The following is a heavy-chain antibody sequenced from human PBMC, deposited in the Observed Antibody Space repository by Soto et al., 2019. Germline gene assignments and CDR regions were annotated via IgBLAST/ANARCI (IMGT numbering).Heavy chain of an antibody. V-gene: IGHV3-21*01. CDR2: ISSSTLYI. D-gene: IGHD5-18*01. CDR3: ARDGGYNYGPFDY. J-gene: IGHJ4*02. CDR1: GFTFSSYS. Sequence: PGGSLRLSCAASGFTFSSYSMNWVRQAPGKGLEWVSSISSSTLYIYYADSVKGRFTISRDNAKNSLYLQMNSLRAEDTAVYYCARDGGYNYGPFDYWGQGTLVTVSS.